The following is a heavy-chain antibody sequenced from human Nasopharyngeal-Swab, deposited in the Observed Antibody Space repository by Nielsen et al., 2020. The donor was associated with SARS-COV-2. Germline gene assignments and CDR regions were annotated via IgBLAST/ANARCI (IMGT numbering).Heavy chain of an antibody. Sequence: RQAPGKGLEWIGEINHSGSTNYNPSLKSRVTISVDTSKNQFSLKLSSVTAADTAVYYCARGQKGEQQLDPPLKTNSWFDPWGQGTLVTVSS. V-gene: IGHV4-34*01. D-gene: IGHD6-13*01. CDR3: ARGQKGEQQLDPPLKTNSWFDP. J-gene: IGHJ5*02. CDR2: INHSGST.